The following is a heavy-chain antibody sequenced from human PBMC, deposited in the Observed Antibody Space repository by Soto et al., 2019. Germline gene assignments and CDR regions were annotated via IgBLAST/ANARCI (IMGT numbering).Heavy chain of an antibody. D-gene: IGHD3-22*01. CDR2: FDPEDGET. Sequence: GPSVKVSCKVSGYTLTELSMHWVRQAPGKGLEWMGGFDPEDGETIYAQKFQGRVTMTEDTSTDTAYMELSSLRSEDTAVYYCATPAPAYYDSSGYKGGMDVWGQGTTVTVS. CDR1: GYTLTELS. J-gene: IGHJ6*02. CDR3: ATPAPAYYDSSGYKGGMDV. V-gene: IGHV1-24*01.